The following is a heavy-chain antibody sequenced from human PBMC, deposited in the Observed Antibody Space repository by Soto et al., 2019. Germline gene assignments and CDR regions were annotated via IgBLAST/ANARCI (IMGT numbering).Heavy chain of an antibody. D-gene: IGHD6-6*01. CDR1: GFTFGDYE. CDR3: ARPTETSSSPWTTRSV. V-gene: IGHV3-11*04. CDR2: LSRSGNTI. Sequence: PGGSLRLSCAASGFTFGDYEMSWIRQAAGKGPEWVSFLSRSGNTIYYADSVKGRFSISRDNAENSLYLQLNSHSFEDTAVYHCARPTETSSSPWTTRSVWGQGTTVTVSS. J-gene: IGHJ6*02.